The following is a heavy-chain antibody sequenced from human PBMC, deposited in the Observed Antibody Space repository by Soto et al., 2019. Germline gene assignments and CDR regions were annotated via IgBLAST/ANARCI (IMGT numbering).Heavy chain of an antibody. J-gene: IGHJ5*02. V-gene: IGHV4-4*02. Sequence: SETLSLTCGVSGGSISSINWWSWVRQAPGKGLEWLGEIYQSGTTNYNPSLKSRVTMSIDKSKNQFFLNVTSVTAADTAVYYCARSAGAYPTHPFYPWGQGTLVTVST. CDR2: IYQSGTT. CDR3: ARSAGAYPTHPFYP. CDR1: GGSISSINW. D-gene: IGHD3-16*01.